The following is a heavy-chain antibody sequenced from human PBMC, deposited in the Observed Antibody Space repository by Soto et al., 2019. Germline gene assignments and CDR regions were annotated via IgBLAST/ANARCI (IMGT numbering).Heavy chain of an antibody. CDR2: IIPIFGTA. V-gene: IGHV1-69*01. Sequence: VQLVQSGAEVKKPGSSVKVSCKASGGTFSSYAISWVRQAPGQGLEWMGGIIPIFGTANYAQKFQGRVTITADESTSTAYMELSSLRSEDTAVYYCARVKGSLRYFDFNAFDIWGQGTMVTVSS. D-gene: IGHD3-9*01. J-gene: IGHJ3*02. CDR1: GGTFSSYA. CDR3: ARVKGSLRYFDFNAFDI.